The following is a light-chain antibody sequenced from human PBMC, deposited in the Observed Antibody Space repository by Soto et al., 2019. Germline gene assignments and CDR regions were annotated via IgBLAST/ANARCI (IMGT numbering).Light chain of an antibody. Sequence: IGITQSASTLSLSPGDRATLSCRASQSVSTNLAWYQQKPGQAPRLLIYGASTRATGIPARFSGSGSGTEFTLTISSLQSEDFAVYYCQQYNNWPRTFGQGTKVDI. CDR1: QSVSTN. CDR3: QQYNNWPRT. V-gene: IGKV3-15*01. CDR2: GAS. J-gene: IGKJ1*01.